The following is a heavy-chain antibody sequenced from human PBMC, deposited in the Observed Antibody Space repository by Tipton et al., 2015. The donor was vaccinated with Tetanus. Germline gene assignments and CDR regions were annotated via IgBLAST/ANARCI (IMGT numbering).Heavy chain of an antibody. CDR1: GGSFSDFY. V-gene: IGHV4-34*01. CDR3: ARGTGDY. D-gene: IGHD1-14*01. Sequence: TLSLTCAVSGGSFSDFYWSWIRQVPGQGLVWVGEINHSGTANKNPSLKSRVTLSVDTSNRQFSLKLSSVTAADTAVYYCARGTGDYWGQGTLVTVSS. J-gene: IGHJ4*02. CDR2: INHSGTA.